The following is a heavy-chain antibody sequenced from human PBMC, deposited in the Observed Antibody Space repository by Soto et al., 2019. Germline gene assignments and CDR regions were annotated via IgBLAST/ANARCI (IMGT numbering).Heavy chain of an antibody. CDR2: IGGSGGGT. Sequence: EVQLLESGGDLVQPGGSLRLSCAASGFAVSNYGMSWVRQAPGKGLEWVSGIGGSGGGTYYADSVKGRFTISRDNSRNTLYLEMNSLRAEDTAVYYCEGAWAWGQGTLVTVSS. CDR3: EGAWA. V-gene: IGHV3-23*01. D-gene: IGHD1-26*01. CDR1: GFAVSNYG. J-gene: IGHJ5*02.